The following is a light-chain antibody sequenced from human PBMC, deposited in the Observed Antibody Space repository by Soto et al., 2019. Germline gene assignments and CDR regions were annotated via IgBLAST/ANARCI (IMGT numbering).Light chain of an antibody. CDR1: QSVSSS. CDR2: DAS. CDR3: QQRSNWPRGYT. V-gene: IGKV3-11*01. J-gene: IGKJ2*01. Sequence: EIVLTQSPATLSLSPGERATLSCRASQSVSSSLAWYQQKPGQAPRLLIYDASNRATGIPARFSGSGSGTDFTLTNSSLEPEDFAVYYCQQRSNWPRGYTFGQGTKLEIK.